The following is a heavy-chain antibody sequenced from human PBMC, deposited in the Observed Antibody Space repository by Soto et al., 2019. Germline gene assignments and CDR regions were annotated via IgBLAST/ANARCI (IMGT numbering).Heavy chain of an antibody. D-gene: IGHD3-10*01. Sequence: SEPLSLTCAVYGGSFSNNYWTWFRQPPGKGLEWIGEISPSGTTKYIPSLKSRGTISVDTSRKQFFLKVTSVSAADTAVYYCATSLWFGTQPEIWGPGTLVTVSS. CDR3: ATSLWFGTQPEI. CDR1: GGSFSNNY. V-gene: IGHV4-34*01. J-gene: IGHJ4*02. CDR2: ISPSGTT.